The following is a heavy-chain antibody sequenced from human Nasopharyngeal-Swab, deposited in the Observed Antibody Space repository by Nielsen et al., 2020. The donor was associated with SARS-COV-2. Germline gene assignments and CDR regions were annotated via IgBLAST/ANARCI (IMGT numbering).Heavy chain of an antibody. Sequence: GASLTISCAASGFTVSSNYMSWVRQAPGKGLEWVSVIYSGGSTYYADSVKGRFTISRDNSKNTLYLQMNSLRAEDTAVYYCARGGGDDYVWGSYNYYFDYWGQGTLVTVSS. CDR2: IYSGGST. CDR1: GFTVSSNY. J-gene: IGHJ4*02. CDR3: ARGGGDDYVWGSYNYYFDY. D-gene: IGHD3-16*01. V-gene: IGHV3-53*01.